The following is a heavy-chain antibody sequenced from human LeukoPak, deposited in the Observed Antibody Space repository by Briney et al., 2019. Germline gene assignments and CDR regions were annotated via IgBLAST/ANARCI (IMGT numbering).Heavy chain of an antibody. CDR1: GFTFSSYG. V-gene: IGHV3-30*18. Sequence: GRSLRLSCAASGFTFSSYGMHWVRQAPGKGLEWVAVISYDGSNKYYADSVEGRFTISRDNSKNTLYLQMNSLRAEDTAVYYCAKELLFQHWGQGTLVTVSS. CDR2: ISYDGSNK. J-gene: IGHJ1*01. CDR3: AKELLFQH. D-gene: IGHD2-15*01.